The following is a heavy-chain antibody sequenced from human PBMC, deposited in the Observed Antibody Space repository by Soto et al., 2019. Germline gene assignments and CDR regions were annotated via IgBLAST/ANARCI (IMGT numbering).Heavy chain of an antibody. V-gene: IGHV4-39*01. CDR3: ARLLLDSGGYYYDYFDY. Sequence: SETLSLTCTVSGGSISSSSYYWGWIRQPPGKGLEWIGSIYYSGSTYYNPSLKSRVTISVDTSKNQFSLKLSSVTAADTAVYYCARLLLDSGGYYYDYFDYWGQGTLVTVSS. J-gene: IGHJ4*02. CDR1: GGSISSSSYY. CDR2: IYYSGST. D-gene: IGHD3-22*01.